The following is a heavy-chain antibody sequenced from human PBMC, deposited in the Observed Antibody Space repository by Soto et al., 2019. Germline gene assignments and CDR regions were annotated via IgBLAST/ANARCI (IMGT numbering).Heavy chain of an antibody. J-gene: IGHJ4*02. CDR3: ARDLGRPGIAVVDSYYFDY. CDR2: INPSGGST. Sequence: QVQLVQSGAEVKKPGASVKVSCKASGYTFTSYYMHWVRQAPGQGLEWMGIINPSGGSTNYAQKFQGRVTVTRDTSASTVYVELGSLRSEDTAVYYCARDLGRPGIAVVDSYYFDYWGQGTLGTVSS. V-gene: IGHV1-46*01. D-gene: IGHD6-19*01. CDR1: GYTFTSYY.